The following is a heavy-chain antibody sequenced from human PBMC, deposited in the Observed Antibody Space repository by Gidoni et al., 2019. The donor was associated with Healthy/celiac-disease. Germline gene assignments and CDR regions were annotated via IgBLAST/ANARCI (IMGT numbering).Heavy chain of an antibody. D-gene: IGHD6-19*01. CDR2: ISDDGSNK. J-gene: IGHJ4*02. CDR1: GSSFSCYG. V-gene: IGHV3-30*18. CDR3: AKEGIAVAPVLDY. Sequence: QVQLVVSGGGVVQAARSLRLSCAASGSSFSCYGMHWVRHAPGKGLEWVAVISDDGSNKNYADSVKGRFTISRDNSKNTLYLQMNSLRAEDTAVYYCAKEGIAVAPVLDYWGQGTLVTVSS.